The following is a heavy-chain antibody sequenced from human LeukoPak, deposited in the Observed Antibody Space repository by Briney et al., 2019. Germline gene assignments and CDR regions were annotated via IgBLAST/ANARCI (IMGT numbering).Heavy chain of an antibody. CDR2: INHSGST. D-gene: IGHD6-19*01. CDR1: GGSFSGYY. V-gene: IGHV4-34*01. Sequence: PSETLSLTCAVYGGSFSGYYWCWIRQPPGRGLEWIGEINHSGSTSYNPSLKSRVTISVDTSKNQFSLKLSSVTAADTAVYYCARGLKFQWWGQGTLVTVSS. J-gene: IGHJ4*02. CDR3: ARGLKFQW.